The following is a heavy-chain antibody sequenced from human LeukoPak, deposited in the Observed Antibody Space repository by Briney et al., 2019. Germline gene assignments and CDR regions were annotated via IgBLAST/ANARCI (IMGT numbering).Heavy chain of an antibody. J-gene: IGHJ3*02. CDR2: IYPGDSDT. CDR1: GYSFTSYW. V-gene: IGHV5-51*01. Sequence: GESLKISCKGSGYSFTSYWIGWVRQMPGKGLEWMGIIYPGDSDTRYSPSFQGQVTISADKSISTAYLQWSSLKASDTAMYYCARRKVVRGVIDAFDIWGQGTMVTVSS. CDR3: ARRKVVRGVIDAFDI. D-gene: IGHD3-10*01.